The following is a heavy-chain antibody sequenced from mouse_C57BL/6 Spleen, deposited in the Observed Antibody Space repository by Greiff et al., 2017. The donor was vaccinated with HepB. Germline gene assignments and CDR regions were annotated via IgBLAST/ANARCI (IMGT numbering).Heavy chain of an antibody. CDR1: GYTFTDYY. CDR2: INPNNGGT. J-gene: IGHJ4*01. CDR3: ARRTHYAMDY. V-gene: IGHV1-26*01. Sequence: VQLQQSGPELVKPGASVKISCKASGYTFTDYYMNWVKQSHGKSLEWIGDINPNNGGTSYNQKFKGKATLTVDKSSSTAYMELRSLTSEDSAVYYCARRTHYAMDYWGQGTSVTVSS.